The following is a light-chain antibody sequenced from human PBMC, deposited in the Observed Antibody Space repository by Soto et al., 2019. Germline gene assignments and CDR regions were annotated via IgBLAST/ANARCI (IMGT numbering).Light chain of an antibody. CDR2: AAS. CDR3: LQEYNYPRT. CDR1: QAIRTD. J-gene: IGKJ1*01. Sequence: AIQVTQSPSSLSASVGDRVTITCRASQAIRTDLGWYQQKPGKAPKLLIFAASNLHSGVPSRSSGSGSGTDFTLTINNLQAEDFATYYCLQEYNYPRTFGQGTKVDIK. V-gene: IGKV1-6*01.